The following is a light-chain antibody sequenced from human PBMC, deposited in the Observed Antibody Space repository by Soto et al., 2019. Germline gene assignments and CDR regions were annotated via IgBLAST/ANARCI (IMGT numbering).Light chain of an antibody. CDR1: QSVSSN. CDR2: GAS. Sequence: EIVMTQSPATLSVSPGERATLSCRASQSVSSNLAWYQQKPGQAPRLLIYGASTKATGIPARFSGSGSGTKFTLTISSLQSEDFAVFYCQQYNNWPPITFGQGTRLEIK. V-gene: IGKV3-15*01. J-gene: IGKJ5*01. CDR3: QQYNNWPPIT.